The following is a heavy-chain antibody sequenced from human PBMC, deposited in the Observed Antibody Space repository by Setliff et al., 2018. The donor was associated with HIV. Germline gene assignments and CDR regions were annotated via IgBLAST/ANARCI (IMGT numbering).Heavy chain of an antibody. D-gene: IGHD3-22*01. CDR1: GYPISSGYY. CDR2: IYHSGST. V-gene: IGHV4-38-2*01. Sequence: SETLSLTCAVSGYPISSGYYWGWIRQPPGKGLEWIGTIYHSGSTYYNPSLKSRVTISVDTSKNQFSLKLNSVTAADTAVYYCARVRVYDFDSSGYPLKWFDPWGQGTLVTVSS. J-gene: IGHJ5*02. CDR3: ARVRVYDFDSSGYPLKWFDP.